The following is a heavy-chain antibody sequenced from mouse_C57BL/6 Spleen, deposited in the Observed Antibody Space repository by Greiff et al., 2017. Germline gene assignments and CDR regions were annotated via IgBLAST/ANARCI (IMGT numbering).Heavy chain of an antibody. Sequence: EVKLVESGGDLVKPGGSLKLSCAASGFTFSSYGMSWVRQTPDKRLEWVATISSGGSYTYSPDSVKGRFTISRDNAKNTLYLQMSSLKSEDTAMYYCARPTIVTPYYFDYWGQGTTLTVSS. CDR2: ISSGGSYT. D-gene: IGHD2-5*01. CDR3: ARPTIVTPYYFDY. V-gene: IGHV5-6*01. CDR1: GFTFSSYG. J-gene: IGHJ2*01.